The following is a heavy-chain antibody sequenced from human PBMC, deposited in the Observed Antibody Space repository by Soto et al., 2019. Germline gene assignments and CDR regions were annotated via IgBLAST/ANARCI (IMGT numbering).Heavy chain of an antibody. J-gene: IGHJ3*02. V-gene: IGHV1-18*01. CDR2: INPYNGNT. CDR1: GYTFSSYH. CDR3: ARDGYGDFWQGALDI. D-gene: IGHD4-17*01. Sequence: XSVKVSCKTSGYTFSSYHISWVRQAPGQGLEWMGWINPYNGNTKYAQKFEGRVTMTTDTSTRTAYMELRSLRYDDTALYYCARDGYGDFWQGALDIWGQGTVVTVSS.